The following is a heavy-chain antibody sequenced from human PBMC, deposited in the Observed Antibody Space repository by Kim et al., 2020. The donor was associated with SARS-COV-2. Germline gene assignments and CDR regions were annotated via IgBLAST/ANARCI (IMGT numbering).Heavy chain of an antibody. J-gene: IGHJ5*02. D-gene: IGHD6-19*01. V-gene: IGHV4-59*13. CDR1: GGSISSYY. CDR2: IYYSGST. CDR3: AGIWGSGWYLRPLGGFDP. Sequence: SETLSLTCTVSGGSISSYYWSWIRQPPGKGLEWIGYIYYSGSTNYNPSLKSRVTISVDTSKNQFSLKLSSVTAADTAVYYCAGIWGSGWYLRPLGGFDPWGQGTLVTVSS.